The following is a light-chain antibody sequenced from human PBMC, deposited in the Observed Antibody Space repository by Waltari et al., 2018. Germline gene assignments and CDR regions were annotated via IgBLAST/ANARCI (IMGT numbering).Light chain of an antibody. CDR2: ATS. CDR1: QRVSSN. CDR3: RQYNNWPPAT. Sequence: EIVITQSPATLSVSPGERANLHCRASQRVSSNLAWYQQKPSQAPRLLIYATSTRATGVPARFSGSGSATEFTLTISSLQSEDFAVYYCRQYNNWPPATFGGGTKVEIK. J-gene: IGKJ4*01. V-gene: IGKV3-15*01.